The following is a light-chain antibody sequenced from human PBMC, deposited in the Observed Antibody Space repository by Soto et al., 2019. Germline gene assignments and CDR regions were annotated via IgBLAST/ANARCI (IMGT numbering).Light chain of an antibody. J-gene: IGLJ2*01. V-gene: IGLV2-14*01. CDR3: SSYTISNTLVI. CDR2: EVS. Sequence: QSALTQPASVSGSPGQSITISCSGTSSDVGGYNFVSWYQHHPGKAPKLMIYEVSNRPSGVSNRFSGSKSGNTASLTISGLQTEDEAIYYCSSYTISNTLVIFGGGTKLTVL. CDR1: SSDVGGYNF.